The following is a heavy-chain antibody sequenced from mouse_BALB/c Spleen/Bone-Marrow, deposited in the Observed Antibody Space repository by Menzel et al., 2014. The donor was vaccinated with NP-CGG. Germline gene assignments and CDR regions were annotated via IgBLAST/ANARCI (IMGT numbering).Heavy chain of an antibody. CDR1: GFTFSSYA. Sequence: DVQLVESGGGLVKPGGSLKLSCAASGFTFSSYAMSWVRQSPEKRLEWVAEISSGGSYTYYPDTVTGRFTTSRDNAKNTLCLEMSSLRSEDTAMYYCARDHYGYYTMDYWGQGTSATVSS. V-gene: IGHV5-9-4*01. CDR2: ISSGGSYT. J-gene: IGHJ4*01. D-gene: IGHD1-2*01. CDR3: ARDHYGYYTMDY.